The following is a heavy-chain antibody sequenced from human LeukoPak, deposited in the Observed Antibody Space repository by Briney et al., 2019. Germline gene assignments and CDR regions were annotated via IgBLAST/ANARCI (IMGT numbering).Heavy chain of an antibody. CDR1: GGSISSYY. V-gene: IGHV4-59*08. Sequence: SETLSLTCTVSGGSISSYYRSWIRQPPGKGLEWIGYIYYSGSTNYNPSLKSRVTISVDTSKNQFSLKLSSVTAADTAVYYCAGLHYYDSSGYSEMAFDIWGQGTMVTVSS. CDR3: AGLHYYDSSGYSEMAFDI. J-gene: IGHJ3*02. D-gene: IGHD3-22*01. CDR2: IYYSGST.